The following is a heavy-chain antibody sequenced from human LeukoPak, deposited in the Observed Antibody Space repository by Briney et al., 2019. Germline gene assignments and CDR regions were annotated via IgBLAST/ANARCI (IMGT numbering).Heavy chain of an antibody. CDR2: INPNSGGT. CDR3: ARDAPRFSYGGQGDY. J-gene: IGHJ4*02. V-gene: IGHV1-2*02. D-gene: IGHD4-23*01. CDR1: GYTFTGYY. Sequence: ASVKVSCKASGYTFTGYYIHWVRQAPGQGLEWMGWINPNSGGTNYAQKFQGRVTMTRDTSISTAYMELSRLRSDDTAVYYCARDAPRFSYGGQGDYWGQGTLVTVSS.